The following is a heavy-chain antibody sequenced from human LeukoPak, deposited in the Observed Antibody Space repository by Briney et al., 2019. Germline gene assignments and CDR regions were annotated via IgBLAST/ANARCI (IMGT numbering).Heavy chain of an antibody. CDR1: GFTFSTYG. CDR2: IRYDGSNQ. CDR3: ARGGDYSNYVGY. J-gene: IGHJ4*02. V-gene: IGHV3-30*02. Sequence: TGGSLRLSCAASGFTFSTYGMHWVRQAPGKGLEWVVFIRYDGSNQYYADSVKGRFTISRDNSKNTLYLQMNSLRAEDTAVYSCARGGDYSNYVGYWGQGTLVTVSS. D-gene: IGHD4-11*01.